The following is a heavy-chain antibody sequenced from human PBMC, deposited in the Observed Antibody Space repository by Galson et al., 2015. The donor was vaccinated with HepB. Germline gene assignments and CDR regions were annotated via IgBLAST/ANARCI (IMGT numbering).Heavy chain of an antibody. D-gene: IGHD6-25*01. CDR3: ATTYGYDAFDI. Sequence: SLRLSCAASGFTFSSYGMHWVRQAPGKGLEWVAVISYDGSNKYYADSVKGRFTISRDNSKSTLYLQMNSLRAEDTAVYYCATTYGYDAFDIWGQGTMVTVSS. J-gene: IGHJ3*02. CDR2: ISYDGSNK. V-gene: IGHV3-30*03. CDR1: GFTFSSYG.